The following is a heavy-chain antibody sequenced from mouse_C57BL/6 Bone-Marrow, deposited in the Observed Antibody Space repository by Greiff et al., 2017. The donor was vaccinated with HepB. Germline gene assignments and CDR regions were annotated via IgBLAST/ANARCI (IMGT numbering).Heavy chain of an antibody. CDR1: GFTFSDYG. J-gene: IGHJ4*01. CDR2: ISNLAYSI. V-gene: IGHV5-15*04. D-gene: IGHD2-4*01. Sequence: EVQGVESGGGLVQPGGSLKLSCAASGFTFSDYGMAWVRQAPRKGPEWVAFISNLAYSIYYADTVTGRFTISRENAKNTLYLEMSSLRSEDTAMYYCARRAYDYDGEYAMDYWGQGTSVTVSS. CDR3: ARRAYDYDGEYAMDY.